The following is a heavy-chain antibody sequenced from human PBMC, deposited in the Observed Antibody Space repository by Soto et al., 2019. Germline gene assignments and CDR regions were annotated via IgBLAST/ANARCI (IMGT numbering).Heavy chain of an antibody. V-gene: IGHV5-51*01. CDR2: IYPDDADT. D-gene: IGHD1-26*01. Sequence: GESLKISCQASGYTFTNYWIAWVRQMSGKGLEWVGVIYPDDADTTYGPTFQGQATISADKSLNTAYLQWSSLEVSDTAVFYCARLRWEQPWVFDYWGQGTLVTVSS. J-gene: IGHJ4*02. CDR3: ARLRWEQPWVFDY. CDR1: GYTFTNYW.